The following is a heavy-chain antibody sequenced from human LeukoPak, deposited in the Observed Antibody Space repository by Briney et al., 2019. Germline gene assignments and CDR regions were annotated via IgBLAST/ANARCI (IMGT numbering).Heavy chain of an antibody. D-gene: IGHD6-19*01. CDR2: ISSSSSYT. CDR1: GFTFSSYS. Sequence: GGSLRLSCAASGFTFSSYSMNWVRQAPGKGLEWVSYISSSSSYTNYADSVKGRFTISRDNAKNSLYLQMNSLRAEDTAVYYCARDTAVPGTGTDFDYWGQGTLVTVSS. CDR3: ARDTAVPGTGTDFDY. J-gene: IGHJ4*02. V-gene: IGHV3-21*05.